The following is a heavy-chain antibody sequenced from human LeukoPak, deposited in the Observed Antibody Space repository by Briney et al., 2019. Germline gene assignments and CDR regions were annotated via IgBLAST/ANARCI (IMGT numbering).Heavy chain of an antibody. CDR2: INHSGST. J-gene: IGHJ4*02. CDR3: ARGGDYGDPSPLDY. V-gene: IGHV4-34*01. CDR1: GGSFSGYY. Sequence: PSETLSLTCAVYGGSFSGYYWSWIRQPPGKGLEWIGEINHSGSTNYNPSLKSRVTISVDTSKNRFSLKLSSVTAADTAVYYCARGGDYGDPSPLDYWGQGTLVTVSS. D-gene: IGHD4-17*01.